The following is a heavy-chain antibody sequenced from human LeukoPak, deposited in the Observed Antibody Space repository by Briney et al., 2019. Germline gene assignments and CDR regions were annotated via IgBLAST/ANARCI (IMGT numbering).Heavy chain of an antibody. D-gene: IGHD3-3*01. CDR2: MNPNSGNT. J-gene: IGHJ6*02. V-gene: IGHV1-8*01. CDR1: GYTSTSYD. Sequence: ASVKVSCKASGYTSTSYDINWVRQATGQGLEWMGWMNPNSGNTGYAQKFQGRVTMTRNTSISTAYMELSSLRSEDTAVYYCARVRRVGYDFWSGYLISYYYYYGMDVWGQGTTVTVSS. CDR3: ARVRRVGYDFWSGYLISYYYYYGMDV.